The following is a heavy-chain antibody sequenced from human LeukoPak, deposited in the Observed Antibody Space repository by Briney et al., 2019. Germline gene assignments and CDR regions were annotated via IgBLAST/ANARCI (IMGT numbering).Heavy chain of an antibody. V-gene: IGHV3-30*02. CDR2: IRYDGSNK. Sequence: GGSLRLSCAASGFTFSSYGMYWVRQAPGKGLEWVAFIRYDGSNKYHADSVKGRFTISRDNAKNSLYLQMNSLRAEDTAVYYCAREGRYYGSGSHRDGFDIWGQGTMVTVSS. J-gene: IGHJ3*02. D-gene: IGHD3-10*01. CDR3: AREGRYYGSGSHRDGFDI. CDR1: GFTFSSYG.